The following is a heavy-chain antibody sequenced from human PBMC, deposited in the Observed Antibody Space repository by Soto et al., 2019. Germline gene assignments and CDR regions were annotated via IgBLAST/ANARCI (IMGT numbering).Heavy chain of an antibody. CDR3: ARGGLGIVVVNATPDDFDI. J-gene: IGHJ3*02. CDR2: IYYSGST. D-gene: IGHD2-21*01. CDR1: GGSISSGGYY. Sequence: PSETLSLTCTVSGGSISSGGYYWSWIRQHPGKGLEWIGYIYYSGSTYYNPSLKSRVTISVDTSKNQFSLKLSSVTAADTAVYYCARGGLGIVVVNATPDDFDIWGQGTMVTV. V-gene: IGHV4-31*03.